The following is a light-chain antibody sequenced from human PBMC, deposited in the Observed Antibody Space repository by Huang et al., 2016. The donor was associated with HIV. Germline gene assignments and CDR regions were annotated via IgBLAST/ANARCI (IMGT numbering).Light chain of an antibody. CDR1: QCITTY. CDR2: AAS. V-gene: IGKV1-39*01. CDR3: QQSYSIPWT. J-gene: IGKJ1*01. Sequence: IQMTQSPSSLPAFVGDRVTITCRASQCITTYLNWYQQKIGESPKLLIYAASILQSGVPLGFGGSGSGTNFSLTITNLQSEDFAVYYCQQSYSIPWTFGQGTRVEI.